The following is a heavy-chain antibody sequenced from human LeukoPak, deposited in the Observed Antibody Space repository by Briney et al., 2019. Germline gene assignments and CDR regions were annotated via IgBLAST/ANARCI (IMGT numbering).Heavy chain of an antibody. CDR1: GGSFSGYY. V-gene: IGHV4-59*01. CDR2: IYYSGST. J-gene: IGHJ6*03. CDR3: ARAAGFTMVDYYYYMDV. Sequence: SETLSLTCAVYGGSFSGYYWSWIRQPPGKGLEWIGYIYYSGSTNYNPSLKSRVTISVDTSKNQFSLKLSSVTAADTAVYYCARAAGFTMVDYYYYMDVWGKGTTVTISS. D-gene: IGHD3-10*01.